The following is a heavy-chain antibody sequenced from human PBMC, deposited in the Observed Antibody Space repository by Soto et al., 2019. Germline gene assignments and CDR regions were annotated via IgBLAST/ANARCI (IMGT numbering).Heavy chain of an antibody. J-gene: IGHJ6*02. V-gene: IGHV4-34*01. CDR2: INHRGSN. Sequence: QVQLQQWCAGLLKPSETRSLTCAVYGGSFSGYYWSWIRQPPGKGLEWIGDINHRGSNNYNPSLKRRVPISVDTSRNQFSLKLSSVTAADTAVYYCARGRYDILTGYYPQYYYYGMDVWGQGTTVTVSS. D-gene: IGHD3-9*01. CDR1: GGSFSGYY. CDR3: ARGRYDILTGYYPQYYYYGMDV.